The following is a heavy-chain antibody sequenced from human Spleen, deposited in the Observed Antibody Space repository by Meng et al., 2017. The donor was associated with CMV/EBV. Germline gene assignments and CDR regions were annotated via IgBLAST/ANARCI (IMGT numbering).Heavy chain of an antibody. J-gene: IGHJ6*02. Sequence: GESLKISCAASGFTVSGNYMIWVRQAPGKGLQWVSVIYSGGSIYYADSVKGRFTISRDNSKNTLYLQMNSLRAEDTAVYYCARDSSYQDFWSGYETGYYGMDVWGQGTTVTVSS. CDR1: GFTVSGNY. CDR3: ARDSSYQDFWSGYETGYYGMDV. CDR2: IYSGGSI. V-gene: IGHV3-53*01. D-gene: IGHD3-3*01.